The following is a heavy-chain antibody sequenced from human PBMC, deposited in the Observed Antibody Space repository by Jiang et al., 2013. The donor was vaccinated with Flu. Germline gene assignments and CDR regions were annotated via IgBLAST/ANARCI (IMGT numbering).Heavy chain of an antibody. J-gene: IGHJ5*02. CDR3: ARDTAFITGTTNWFDP. Sequence: SQTLSLTCAISGDSVSSNSAAWNWIRQSPSRGLEWLGRTYYRSKWYNDYAVSVKSRITINPDTSKNQFSLQLNSVTPEDTAVYYCARDTAFITGTTNWFDPWGQGTLVTVSS. CDR2: TYYRSKWYN. D-gene: IGHD1-20*01. CDR1: GDSVSSNSAA. V-gene: IGHV6-1*01.